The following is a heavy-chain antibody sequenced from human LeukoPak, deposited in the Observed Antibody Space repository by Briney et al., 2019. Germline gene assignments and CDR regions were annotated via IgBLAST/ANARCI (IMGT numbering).Heavy chain of an antibody. CDR2: INPNSGGT. CDR3: ARESTVGSNAGATDV. J-gene: IGHJ6*04. CDR1: GNTFTGYY. D-gene: IGHD3-16*01. V-gene: IGHV1-2*02. Sequence: ASVKVSCKACGNTFTGYYMHWVRQAPGQGLDWMGWINPNSGGTNYAQKFQGRVTMTRDTSISPAYMELSRLRSDDTGGYYCARESTVGSNAGATDVWGKGTTVTVSS.